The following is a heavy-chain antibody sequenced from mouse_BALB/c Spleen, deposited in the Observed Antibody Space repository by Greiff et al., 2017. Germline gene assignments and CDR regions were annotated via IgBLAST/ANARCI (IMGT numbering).Heavy chain of an antibody. CDR2: IHPNSGNT. CDR3: ARFGAYGYEEDY. J-gene: IGHJ2*01. Sequence: QVQLQQSGSVLVRPGASVKLSCKASGYTFTSSWMHWAKQRPGQGLEWIGEIHPNSGNTNYNEKFKGKATLTVDTSSSTAYVDLSSLTSEDSAVYYCARFGAYGYEEDYWGQGTTLTVSS. CDR1: GYTFTSSW. V-gene: IGHV1S130*01. D-gene: IGHD2-2*01.